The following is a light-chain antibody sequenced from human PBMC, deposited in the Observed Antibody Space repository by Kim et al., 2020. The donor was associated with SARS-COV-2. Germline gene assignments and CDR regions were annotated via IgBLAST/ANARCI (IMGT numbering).Light chain of an antibody. Sequence: ASVGDTVTFTCRASPDIANSLAWYPPKPGTVPQLLIYAASTLQSEVPSRFSGSGSGTEFTLSIGSLQTEDVATYYCQKYNTAPWTFVPGTQVDIK. CDR2: AAS. CDR1: PDIANS. CDR3: QKYNTAPWT. V-gene: IGKV1-27*01. J-gene: IGKJ1*01.